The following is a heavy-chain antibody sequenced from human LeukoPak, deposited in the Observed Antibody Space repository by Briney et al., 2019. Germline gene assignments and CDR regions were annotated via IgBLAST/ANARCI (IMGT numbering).Heavy chain of an antibody. CDR2: IYHSGST. CDR1: GCSLSSGGYS. V-gene: IGHV4-30-2*06. D-gene: IGHD2-2*01. Sequence: SQTLSLTCAVSGCSLSSGGYSPSWIRQSPGKCLEWIGYIYHSGSTYYNPSLKSRVTISVDRSKNQFSLKLSSVTAADTAVYYCARLSVEEYCSSTSCYLIPYYFDYWGQGTLVTVSS. CDR3: ARLSVEEYCSSTSCYLIPYYFDY. J-gene: IGHJ4*02.